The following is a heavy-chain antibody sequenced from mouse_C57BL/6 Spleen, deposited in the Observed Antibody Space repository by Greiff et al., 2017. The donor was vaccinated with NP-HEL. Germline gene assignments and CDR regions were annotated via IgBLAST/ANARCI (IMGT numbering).Heavy chain of an antibody. D-gene: IGHD2-4*01. Sequence: QVQLQQSGPELVKPGASVKLSCKASGYTFTSYDINWVKQRPGQGLEWIGWLYPRGGSTKYTEKFKGKATLTVDTSYSTSYMERHSLTSEDSAVYCCASYDYHFAYWGQGTLVTVSA. CDR1: GYTFTSYD. J-gene: IGHJ3*01. V-gene: IGHV1-85*01. CDR2: LYPRGGST. CDR3: ASYDYHFAY.